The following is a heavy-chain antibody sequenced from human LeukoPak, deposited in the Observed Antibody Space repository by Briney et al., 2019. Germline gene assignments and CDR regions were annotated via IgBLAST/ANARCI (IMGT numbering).Heavy chain of an antibody. Sequence: PGGSLRLSCAASGFTFDDYGMSWVRQAPGKGLEWVSGINWNGGSTGYADSVKGRFTISRDNAKNSLYLQMNSLRAEDTAVYYCARDLAYYYDSSGTADAFDIWGQGTMVTVSS. CDR3: ARDLAYYYDSSGTADAFDI. CDR1: GFTFDDYG. D-gene: IGHD3-22*01. V-gene: IGHV3-20*04. CDR2: INWNGGST. J-gene: IGHJ3*02.